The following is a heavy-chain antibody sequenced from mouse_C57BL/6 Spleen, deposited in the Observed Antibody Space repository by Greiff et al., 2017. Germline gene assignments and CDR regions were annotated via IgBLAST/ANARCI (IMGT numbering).Heavy chain of an antibody. CDR3: ARSGTWAMDY. Sequence: QVQLQQPGAELVKPGASVKLSCKASGYTFTSYWMQWVKQRPGQGLEWSGEIDPSDSYTNYNQKFKGKATLTVDTSSSTAYMQLSSLTSEDSAVYYCARSGTWAMDYWGQGTSVTVSS. J-gene: IGHJ4*01. D-gene: IGHD3-3*01. CDR2: IDPSDSYT. V-gene: IGHV1-50*01. CDR1: GYTFTSYW.